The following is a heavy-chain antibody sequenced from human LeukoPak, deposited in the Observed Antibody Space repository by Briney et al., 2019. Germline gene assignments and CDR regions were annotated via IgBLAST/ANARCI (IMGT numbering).Heavy chain of an antibody. D-gene: IGHD1-1*01. Sequence: ASVKVSCKASGGTFSSYAISWVRQAPGQGLEWMGRIIPILGIANYAQKFQGRVTITADKSTSTAYMELRSLRSDDTAVYYCARENDQNYFDYWGQGTLVTVSS. CDR3: ARENDQNYFDY. CDR1: GGTFSSYA. CDR2: IIPILGIA. J-gene: IGHJ4*02. V-gene: IGHV1-69*04.